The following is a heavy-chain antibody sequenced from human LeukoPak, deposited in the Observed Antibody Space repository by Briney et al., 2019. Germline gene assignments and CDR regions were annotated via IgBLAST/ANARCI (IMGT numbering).Heavy chain of an antibody. Sequence: GGSLRLSCAASGFTFDDYAMHWVRQAPGKGLEWVSGISWNSGSIGYADSVKGRFTISRDNSKNTLYLQMNSLRAEDTAVYYCAGHHPRNTVDFWGQGTLVTVSS. J-gene: IGHJ4*02. D-gene: IGHD2/OR15-2a*01. CDR3: AGHHPRNTVDF. CDR1: GFTFDDYA. CDR2: ISWNSGSI. V-gene: IGHV3-9*01.